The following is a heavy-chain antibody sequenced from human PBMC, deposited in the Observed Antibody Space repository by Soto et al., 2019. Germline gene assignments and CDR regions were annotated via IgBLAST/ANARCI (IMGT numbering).Heavy chain of an antibody. CDR3: VKGPRMAAANRYYGMDI. CDR2: VSYDGRNN. J-gene: IGHJ6*02. Sequence: QVHLVESGGGVVQPGRSRSLSCAVSGFSFSPYAFHWARQAPAKGLEWVALVSYDGRNNFYADSVKGRFTISRDNSKNTVYLQMNSLRAEDTAVYYCVKGPRMAAANRYYGMDIWGHGTTVTVS. CDR1: GFSFSPYA. V-gene: IGHV3-30*18. D-gene: IGHD2-15*01.